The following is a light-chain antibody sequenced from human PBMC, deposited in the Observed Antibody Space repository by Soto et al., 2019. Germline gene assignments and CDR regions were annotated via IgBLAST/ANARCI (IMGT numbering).Light chain of an antibody. J-gene: IGLJ2*01. Sequence: QSVLTQSSSASASLGSSVKLTCTLSSGHSSYIIAWHQQQPGKAPRYLMKLGGSGSYNKGSGVPDRFSGSRSGADRYLTISNLQFEDEADYYCETWDSNTLVFGGGTKLTVL. V-gene: IGLV4-60*02. CDR2: LGGSGSY. CDR1: SGHSSYI. CDR3: ETWDSNTLV.